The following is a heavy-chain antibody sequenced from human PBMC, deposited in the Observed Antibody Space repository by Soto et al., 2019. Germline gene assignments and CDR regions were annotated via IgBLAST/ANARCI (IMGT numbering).Heavy chain of an antibody. Sequence: GASVKVSCKASGYTLTSYDSNWVRQATGQGLEWMGWMNPNSGNTGYAQKFQGRVTMTRNTSISTAYMELSSLRSEDTAVYYCARGSIAVAGTSGYYYGMDVWGQGTTVTVSS. CDR1: GYTLTSYD. D-gene: IGHD6-19*01. J-gene: IGHJ6*02. CDR2: MNPNSGNT. CDR3: ARGSIAVAGTSGYYYGMDV. V-gene: IGHV1-8*01.